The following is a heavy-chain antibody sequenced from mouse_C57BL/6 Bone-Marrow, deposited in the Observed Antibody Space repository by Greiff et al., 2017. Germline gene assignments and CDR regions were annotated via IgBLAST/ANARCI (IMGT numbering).Heavy chain of an antibody. Sequence: VQLQQPGAELVMPGASVKLSCKASGYTFTSYWMHWVKQRPGQGLEWIGEIDPSDSYTNYNQKFKGKSTLTVDKSSSTAYMQLSSLTSEDSAVYYCARAMGVTTRNWYFDVWGTGTTVTVSS. D-gene: IGHD2-2*01. CDR1: GYTFTSYW. V-gene: IGHV1-69*01. CDR3: ARAMGVTTRNWYFDV. CDR2: IDPSDSYT. J-gene: IGHJ1*03.